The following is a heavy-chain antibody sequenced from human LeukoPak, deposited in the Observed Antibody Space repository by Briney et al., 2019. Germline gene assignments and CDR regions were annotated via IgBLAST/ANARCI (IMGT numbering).Heavy chain of an antibody. CDR3: ARGHFYDSSLGY. CDR1: GFIFSSYG. J-gene: IGHJ4*02. Sequence: GGSLRLSCAASGFIFSSYGMSWVRQAPGKGLEWVSLIYSGGSTYYADSVKGRFTISRDNSKNTLYLQMNSLRAEDTAVYYCARGHFYDSSLGYWGQGTLVTISS. D-gene: IGHD3-22*01. CDR2: IYSGGST. V-gene: IGHV3-53*01.